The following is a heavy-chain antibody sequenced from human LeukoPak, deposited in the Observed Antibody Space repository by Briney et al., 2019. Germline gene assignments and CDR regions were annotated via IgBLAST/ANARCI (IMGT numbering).Heavy chain of an antibody. CDR3: ARDGNSSGWSGWFDP. Sequence: ASVKVSCKASGYTFTSYYMHWVRQAPGQGLEWMGIINPSGGSTSYAQKFQGRVTMTRDTSTSTVYMELSSLRSEDTAVYHCARDGNSSGWSGWFDPWGQGTLVTVSS. CDR2: INPSGGST. V-gene: IGHV1-46*01. J-gene: IGHJ5*02. D-gene: IGHD6-19*01. CDR1: GYTFTSYY.